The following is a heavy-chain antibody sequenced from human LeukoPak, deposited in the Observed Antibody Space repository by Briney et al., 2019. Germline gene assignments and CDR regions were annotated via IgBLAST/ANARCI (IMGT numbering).Heavy chain of an antibody. J-gene: IGHJ3*02. V-gene: IGHV1-8*01. CDR2: MNPNSGNT. CDR1: GYTFTSYD. Sequence: ASVKVSCKASGYTFTSYDINWVRQAAGQGLEWMGWMNPNSGNTGYAQKFQGRVTMTRNTSISTAYMELSSLGSEDTAVYYCARDQYSYGSDAFDIWGQGTMVTVSS. CDR3: ARDQYSYGSDAFDI. D-gene: IGHD5-18*01.